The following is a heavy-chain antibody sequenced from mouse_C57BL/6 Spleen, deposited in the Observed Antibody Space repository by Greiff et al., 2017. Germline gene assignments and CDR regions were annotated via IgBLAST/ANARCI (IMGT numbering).Heavy chain of an antibody. Sequence: EVQLQESEGGLVQPGSSMKLSCTASGFTFSDYYMAWVRQVPEKGLEWVANINYDGSSTYYLDSLKSRFIISRDNAKNILYLQMSSLKSEDTATYYCARDWPGYFDYWGQGTTLTVSS. CDR1: GFTFSDYY. V-gene: IGHV5-16*01. J-gene: IGHJ2*01. CDR2: INYDGSST. CDR3: ARDWPGYFDY.